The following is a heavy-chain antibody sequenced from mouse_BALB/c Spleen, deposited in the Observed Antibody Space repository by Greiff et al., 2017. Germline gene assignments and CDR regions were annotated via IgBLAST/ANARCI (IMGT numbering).Heavy chain of an antibody. CDR1: GFTFSSFG. CDR3: TRGDDLDV. CDR2: ISSGSSTI. D-gene: IGHD2-4*01. V-gene: IGHV5-17*02. J-gene: IGHJ3*01. Sequence: EVQVVESGGGLVQPGGSRKLSCAAPGFTFSSFGMHWVRQAPEKGLEWVAYISSGSSTIYYADTMKGRFTISRDNPKNTLFLQMTSIRAEDTAMYYCTRGDDLDVWGQGTLVTVSA.